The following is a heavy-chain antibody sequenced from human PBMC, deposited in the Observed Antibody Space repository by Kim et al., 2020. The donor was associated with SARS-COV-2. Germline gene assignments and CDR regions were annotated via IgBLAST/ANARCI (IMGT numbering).Heavy chain of an antibody. J-gene: IGHJ4*02. CDR3: ARREGSGWHKTFDC. D-gene: IGHD6-19*01. V-gene: IGHV3-7*01. Sequence: DSVKGGFTITRDKGNNSQYLQMNNLGAEDTAVYYCARREGSGWHKTFDCWGQGTLVTVSS.